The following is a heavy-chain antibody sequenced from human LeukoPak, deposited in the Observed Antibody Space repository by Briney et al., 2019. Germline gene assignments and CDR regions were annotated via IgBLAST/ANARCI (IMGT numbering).Heavy chain of an antibody. CDR2: IYYGGST. V-gene: IGHV4-39*01. CDR1: GGSISSSSYY. D-gene: IGHD6-13*01. Sequence: SETLSLTCTVSGGSISSSSYYWGWIRQPPGKGLEWIGNIYYGGSTFYSPSLKSRVTMSVDTSKNQFSLKLSSVTAADTVVYYCARPQTGIAAAGTVYYFDYWGQGTLVTVSS. J-gene: IGHJ4*02. CDR3: ARPQTGIAAAGTVYYFDY.